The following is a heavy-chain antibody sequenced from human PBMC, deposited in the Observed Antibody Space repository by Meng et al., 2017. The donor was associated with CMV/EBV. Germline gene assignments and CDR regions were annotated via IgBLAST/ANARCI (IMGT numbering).Heavy chain of an antibody. J-gene: IGHJ4*02. CDR1: GFTFSSYA. CDR2: LYSGDSST. CDR3: AKDPLDLYCSSTSCYW. V-gene: IGHV3-23*03. Sequence: GGSLRLSCAASGFTFSSYAMSWVRQAPGKGLEWVSVLYSGDSSTYYVDSVKGRFTISRDNSKNTLYLQMNSLRAEDTAVYYCAKDPLDLYCSSTSCYWWGQGTLVTVSS. D-gene: IGHD2-2*01.